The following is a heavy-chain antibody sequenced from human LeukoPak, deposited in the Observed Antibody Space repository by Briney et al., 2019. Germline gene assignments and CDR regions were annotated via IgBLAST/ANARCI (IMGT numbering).Heavy chain of an antibody. D-gene: IGHD3-22*01. V-gene: IGHV4-39*01. Sequence: SETLSLTCTVSGGSISSSRHYWGWIRQPPGKGLEWIGNILYCGSTNYNPSLKSRVTISVDTSKNQFSLKLSSVTAADTADYYCVRRVAGSGYRDSWGQGTLVTVSS. J-gene: IGHJ4*02. CDR1: GGSISSSRHY. CDR2: ILYCGST. CDR3: VRRVAGSGYRDS.